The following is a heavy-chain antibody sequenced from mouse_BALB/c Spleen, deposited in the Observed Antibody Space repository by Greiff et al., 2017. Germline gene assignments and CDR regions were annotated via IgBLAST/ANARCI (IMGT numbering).Heavy chain of an antibody. Sequence: DVKLQESGPSLVKPSQTLSLTCSVTGDSITSGYWNWIRKFPGNKLEYMGYISYSGSTYYNPSLKSRISITRDTSKNQYYLQLNSVTTEDTATYYCARSKYGNYGSFDYWGQGTTLTVSS. CDR2: ISYSGST. CDR3: ARSKYGNYGSFDY. J-gene: IGHJ2*01. CDR1: GDSITSGY. V-gene: IGHV3-8*02. D-gene: IGHD2-10*02.